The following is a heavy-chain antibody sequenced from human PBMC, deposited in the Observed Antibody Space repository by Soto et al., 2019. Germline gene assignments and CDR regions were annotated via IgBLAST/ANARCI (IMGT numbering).Heavy chain of an antibody. CDR1: GFTFSSYA. D-gene: IGHD5-12*01. V-gene: IGHV3-30-3*01. CDR2: ISYDGSNK. CDR3: ARDIGGASFNSGYEYYNYGMDV. Sequence: PGGSLRLSCAASGFTFSSYAMHWVRQAPGKGLEWVAVISYDGSNKYYADSVKGRFTISRDNSKNTLYLQMNSLRAEDTAVYYCARDIGGASFNSGYEYYNYGMDVWGQGTTVTVSS. J-gene: IGHJ6*02.